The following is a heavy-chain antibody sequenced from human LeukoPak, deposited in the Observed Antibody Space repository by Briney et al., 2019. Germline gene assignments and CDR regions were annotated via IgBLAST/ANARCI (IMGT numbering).Heavy chain of an antibody. CDR3: ARDPIGSRWPYYFDY. CDR1: GYTFTTYA. Sequence: AASVKVSCKASGYTFTTYAMHWVRQAPRQRLEWMGWINAGNGNTKYSQKFQARVTITRDTSASTAYMELSSLRSEDTAVYYCARDPIGSRWPYYFDYWGQGTLVTVSS. CDR2: INAGNGNT. J-gene: IGHJ4*02. D-gene: IGHD6-13*01. V-gene: IGHV1-3*01.